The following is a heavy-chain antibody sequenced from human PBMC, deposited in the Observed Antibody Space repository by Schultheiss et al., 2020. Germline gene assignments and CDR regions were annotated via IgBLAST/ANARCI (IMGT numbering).Heavy chain of an antibody. CDR1: GFTFSSYG. J-gene: IGHJ4*02. V-gene: IGHV3-33*06. D-gene: IGHD2-15*01. Sequence: GGSLRLSCAASGFTFSSYGMHWVRQAPGKGLEWVAVIWYDGSNKYYADSVKGRFTISRDNSKNTLYLQMNSLRAEDTAVYYCAKRRHYCSGGSCYSEDYWGQGTLVTVSS. CDR3: AKRRHYCSGGSCYSEDY. CDR2: IWYDGSNK.